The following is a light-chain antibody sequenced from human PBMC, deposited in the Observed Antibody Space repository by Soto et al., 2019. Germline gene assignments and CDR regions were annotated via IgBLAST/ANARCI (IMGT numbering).Light chain of an antibody. CDR1: QSVGTS. V-gene: IGKV3-11*01. J-gene: IGKJ4*01. CDR2: ESS. CDR3: QQRGFWPLT. Sequence: EIVLTQSPATLSLSPGERATLSCRASQSVGTSLAWYQQKSGQAPRLLFYESSNRATYIPARFSASASGTDFTLTISGLEPEDFAVYYCQQRGFWPLTFGGGTKVEIK.